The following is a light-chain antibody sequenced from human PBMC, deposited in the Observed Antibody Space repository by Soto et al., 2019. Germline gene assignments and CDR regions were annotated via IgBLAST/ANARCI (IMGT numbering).Light chain of an antibody. CDR2: AAS. V-gene: IGKV1-27*01. CDR1: QGIRNV. Sequence: DIQMTQSPTSLSASVGDRVTITCRASQGIRNVVAWYQQKPGKALKLLIYAASTLQSGVPSRFSGSGSGTDFSLTSNSLQPEDVATYSCQKYSSVPVFGPGTKVEIK. CDR3: QKYSSVPV. J-gene: IGKJ3*01.